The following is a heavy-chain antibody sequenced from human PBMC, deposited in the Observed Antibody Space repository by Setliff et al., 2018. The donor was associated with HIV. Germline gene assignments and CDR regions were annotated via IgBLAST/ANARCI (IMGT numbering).Heavy chain of an antibody. CDR3: AREGIAVAGTEGHNWFDP. D-gene: IGHD6-19*01. J-gene: IGHJ5*02. V-gene: IGHV1-18*01. Sequence: RASVKVSCKASGYTFTNYGINWVRQAPGQGLEWMGWISAYNGNTNHAQKLQGRVTMTRDTSTSTVYMELSSLRSEDTAVYYCAREGIAVAGTEGHNWFDPWGQGTLVTVSS. CDR2: ISAYNGNT. CDR1: GYTFTNYG.